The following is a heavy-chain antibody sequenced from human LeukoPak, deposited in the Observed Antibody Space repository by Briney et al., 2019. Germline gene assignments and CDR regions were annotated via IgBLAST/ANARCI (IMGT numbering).Heavy chain of an antibody. V-gene: IGHV1-46*01. Sequence: GASVTVSCKASGYTFTSYYMHWVRQAPGQGLEWMGIINPSGGSTSYAQKFQGRVTMTRDTSTSTVYMELSSLRSEDTAVYYCARVYHERRDSSGRMDVWGQGTTVTVSS. CDR3: ARVYHERRDSSGRMDV. J-gene: IGHJ6*02. D-gene: IGHD3-22*01. CDR2: INPSGGST. CDR1: GYTFTSYY.